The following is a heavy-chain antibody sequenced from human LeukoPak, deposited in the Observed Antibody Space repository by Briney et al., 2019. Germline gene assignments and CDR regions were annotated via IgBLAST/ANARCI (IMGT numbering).Heavy chain of an antibody. Sequence: GGSLRLSFVVSGFTFSSYSMNWVRQAPGKGLELVSSISSNSSYIYYADSVKGRFTISRDNAKNSLYLKMNSQRAEYTAVYYCARDMAGSGSYYGYWGQGTLVTVSS. J-gene: IGHJ4*02. D-gene: IGHD3-10*01. CDR3: ARDMAGSGSYYGY. CDR2: ISSNSSYI. CDR1: GFTFSSYS. V-gene: IGHV3-21*01.